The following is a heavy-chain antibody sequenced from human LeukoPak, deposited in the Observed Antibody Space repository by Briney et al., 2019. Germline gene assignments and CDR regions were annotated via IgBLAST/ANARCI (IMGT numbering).Heavy chain of an antibody. D-gene: IGHD2/OR15-2a*01. Sequence: GGSLRLSCAGSGFVVTANYLAWARAAPGRGLEWVSTISIDDDTYYGDSVKGRSAISRDESTNTLTLHLDSVRVEDMGVYYCALLSGGTFDYWGQGTQVTVAS. CDR3: ALLSGGTFDY. V-gene: IGHV3-53*01. CDR2: ISIDDDT. J-gene: IGHJ4*02. CDR1: GFVVTANY.